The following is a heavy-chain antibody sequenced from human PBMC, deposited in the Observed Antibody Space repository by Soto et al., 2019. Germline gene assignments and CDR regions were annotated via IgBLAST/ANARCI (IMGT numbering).Heavy chain of an antibody. CDR3: ARYIPGVRSYGMDV. D-gene: IGHD2-2*01. V-gene: IGHV3-23*01. J-gene: IGHJ6*02. CDR1: GFTFSSYA. Sequence: EVQLLESGGGLVQPGGSLRLSCAASGFTFSSYAMKWVRQAPGKGLEWVSLIGESGTPTYYADSVKGRFTISRDKSGNTLFLEMYSLRDEDTSVYYCARYIPGVRSYGMDVWCQGTTVTVSS. CDR2: IGESGTPT.